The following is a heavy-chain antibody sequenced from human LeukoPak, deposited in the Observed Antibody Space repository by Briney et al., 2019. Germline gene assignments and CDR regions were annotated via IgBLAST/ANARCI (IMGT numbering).Heavy chain of an antibody. CDR1: GFTFDDYG. Sequence: GGSLRLSCAASGFTFDDYGMSWVRQAPGKGLEWVSAISGSGGSTYYADSVKGRFTISRDNSKNTLYLQMNSLRAEDTAVYYCAPRLQSFDPWGQGTLVTVSS. CDR3: APRLQSFDP. V-gene: IGHV3-23*01. J-gene: IGHJ5*02. CDR2: ISGSGGST. D-gene: IGHD5-24*01.